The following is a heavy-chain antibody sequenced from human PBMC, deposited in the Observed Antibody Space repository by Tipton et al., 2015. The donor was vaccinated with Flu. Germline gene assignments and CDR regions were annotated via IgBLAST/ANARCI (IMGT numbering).Heavy chain of an antibody. Sequence: QLVQSGAEVKKPGASVKVSCKASGYTFTSYDINWVRQATGQGLEWMGWMNPNSGNTGYAQKFQGRVTMTRNTSIGTAYMALSSLRSEDTAVYYCARGRGGNSGWGFRYYYYGMDVWGQGTPVTVSS. CDR1: GYTFTSYD. CDR2: MNPNSGNT. J-gene: IGHJ6*02. V-gene: IGHV1-8*01. D-gene: IGHD4-23*01. CDR3: ARGRGGNSGWGFRYYYYGMDV.